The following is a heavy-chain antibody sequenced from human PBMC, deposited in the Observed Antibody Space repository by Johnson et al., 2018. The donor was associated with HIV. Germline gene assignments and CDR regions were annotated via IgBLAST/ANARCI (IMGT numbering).Heavy chain of an antibody. D-gene: IGHD3-3*01. Sequence: VQLVESGGGLVKPGGSLRLSCAASGFIFRNYWMHWVRQAPGKGLVWVARIYSDGSDTAYADSVKGRFTISRDNAKRTLYLQMNSLKAEDTAVYYCARERQILEWLPAHRAFDLWGQGTLVTVSS. J-gene: IGHJ3*01. CDR3: ARERQILEWLPAHRAFDL. CDR2: IYSDGSDT. V-gene: IGHV3-74*03. CDR1: GFIFRNYW.